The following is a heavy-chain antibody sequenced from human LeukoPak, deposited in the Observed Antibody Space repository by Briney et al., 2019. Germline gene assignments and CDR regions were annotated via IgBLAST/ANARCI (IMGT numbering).Heavy chain of an antibody. CDR3: ARVYYGMDV. V-gene: IGHV4-39*07. CDR2: INHSGST. CDR1: GGSISSGTYY. Sequence: SETLSLTCTVSGGSISSGTYYWSWIRQPPGKGLEWIGEINHSGSTNYNPSLKSRVTISVDTSKNQFSLKLSSVTAADTAVYYCARVYYGMDVWGQGTTVTVSS. J-gene: IGHJ6*02.